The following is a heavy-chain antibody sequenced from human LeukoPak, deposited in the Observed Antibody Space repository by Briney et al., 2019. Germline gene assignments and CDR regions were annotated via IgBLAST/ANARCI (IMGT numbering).Heavy chain of an antibody. Sequence: GGSLRLSCAASGFTFSSYWMSWVRQAPGKGLEWVANIKQDGSEKYYVDSVKGRFTISRDNAKNSLYLQMNSLRAEDTAVYYCARDRSNDYVWGSYRYYPYFDYWGQGTLVTVSS. V-gene: IGHV3-7*01. J-gene: IGHJ4*02. CDR2: IKQDGSEK. D-gene: IGHD3-16*02. CDR1: GFTFSSYW. CDR3: ARDRSNDYVWGSYRYYPYFDY.